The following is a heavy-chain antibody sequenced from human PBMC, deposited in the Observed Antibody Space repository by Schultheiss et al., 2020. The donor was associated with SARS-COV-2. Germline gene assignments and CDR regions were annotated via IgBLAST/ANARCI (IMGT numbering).Heavy chain of an antibody. CDR1: GFTFTSSA. CDR3: ARESVSYSSGWRWFDP. V-gene: IGHV1-58*02. CDR2: IVVGSGNT. Sequence: SVKVSCKASGFTFTSSAMQWVRQARGQRLEWIGWIVVGSGNTNYAQKFQERVTITRDTSISTAYMELSRLRSDDTAVYYCARESVSYSSGWRWFDPWGQGTLVTVSS. J-gene: IGHJ5*02. D-gene: IGHD6-19*01.